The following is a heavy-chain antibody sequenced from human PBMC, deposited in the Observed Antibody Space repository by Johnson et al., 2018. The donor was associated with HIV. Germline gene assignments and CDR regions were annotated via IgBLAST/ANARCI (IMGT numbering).Heavy chain of an antibody. V-gene: IGHV3-15*01. Sequence: VQLVESGGGLVKPGGSLRLSCAASGFTFSNAWMSWVRQAPGKGLEWVGRIKSKTDGGTTDYAAHVKGRFTISRYASKNTLYLKMNSLKTEDTAVYYCTTDSGVGARGVDAFDIWGQGTMVTVSS. D-gene: IGHD1-26*01. CDR3: TTDSGVGARGVDAFDI. CDR2: IKSKTDGGTT. CDR1: GFTFSNAW. J-gene: IGHJ3*02.